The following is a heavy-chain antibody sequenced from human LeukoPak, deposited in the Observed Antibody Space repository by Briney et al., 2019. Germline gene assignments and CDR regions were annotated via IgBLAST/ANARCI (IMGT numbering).Heavy chain of an antibody. J-gene: IGHJ3*02. CDR3: ARDLKAADYDTEGSFDI. CDR1: GYTFTSYY. V-gene: IGHV1-46*01. D-gene: IGHD3-22*01. Sequence: ASVKVSCKPSGYTFTSYYMHWVRQAPGQGLEWMGIINPSGGGTSYAQKFQGRVTMTRDTSTSTVYMEVSSLRSEDTAVYYCARDLKAADYDTEGSFDIWGQGTMVTVSS. CDR2: INPSGGGT.